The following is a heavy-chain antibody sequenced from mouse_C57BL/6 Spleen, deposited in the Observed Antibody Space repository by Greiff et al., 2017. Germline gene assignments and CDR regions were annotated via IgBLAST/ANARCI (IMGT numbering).Heavy chain of an antibody. J-gene: IGHJ3*01. CDR3: ARDQLAPFAY. V-gene: IGHV5-4*01. CDR1: GFTFSSYA. Sequence: VMLVESGGGLVKPGGSLKLSCAASGFTFSSYAMSWVRQTPEKRLEWVATISDGGSYTYYPDNVKGRFTISRDNAKNNLYLQMSHLKSEDTAMYYCARDQLAPFAYWGQGTLVTVSA. CDR2: ISDGGSYT. D-gene: IGHD4-1*02.